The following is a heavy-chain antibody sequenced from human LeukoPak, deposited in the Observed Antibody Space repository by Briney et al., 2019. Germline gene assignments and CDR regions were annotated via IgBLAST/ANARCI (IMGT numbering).Heavy chain of an antibody. CDR3: ARVSPSSGSYLSWFDP. V-gene: IGHV4-59*01. J-gene: IGHJ5*02. CDR2: IHYSGST. Sequence: SETLSLTCTVSGDSISSYYWSWIRQPPGKGLEWIGYIHYSGSTKYNPSLKSRVTISLDTSKDQFSLKLTSVTAADAAVYYCARVSPSSGSYLSWFDPWGQGILVTVPS. D-gene: IGHD3-10*01. CDR1: GDSISSYY.